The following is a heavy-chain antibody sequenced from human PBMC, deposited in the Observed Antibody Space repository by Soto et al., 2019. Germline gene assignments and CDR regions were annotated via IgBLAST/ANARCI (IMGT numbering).Heavy chain of an antibody. CDR2: ISGTSGRT. CDR1: GFTFSSYA. CDR3: AKDEGSGRYYFDY. Sequence: EVHLLESGGGLVQPGGSLRLSCAASGFTFSSYAMNWVRQAPGKGLEWVSSISGTSGRTYYADSVEGRFTISRDNSKNTLYLQIDSLRAEDTAVYYCAKDEGSGRYYFDYWGQGTLVSVSS. V-gene: IGHV3-23*01. J-gene: IGHJ4*02. D-gene: IGHD6-19*01.